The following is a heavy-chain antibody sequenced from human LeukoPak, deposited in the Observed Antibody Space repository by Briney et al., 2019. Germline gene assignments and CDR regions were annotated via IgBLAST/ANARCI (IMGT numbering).Heavy chain of an antibody. V-gene: IGHV3-21*01. D-gene: IGHD1-1*01. Sequence: GGSLRLSCAASGFTFSSYSMNWVRQAPGKGLEWVTSISSSSSYIYYADSVKGRFTISRDNAKNSLYLQMNSLRAEDTAVYYCARDLRGTDFDYWGQGTLVTVSS. CDR1: GFTFSSYS. CDR2: ISSSSSYI. J-gene: IGHJ4*02. CDR3: ARDLRGTDFDY.